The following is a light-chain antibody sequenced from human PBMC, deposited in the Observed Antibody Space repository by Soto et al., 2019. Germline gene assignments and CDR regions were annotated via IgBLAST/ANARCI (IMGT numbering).Light chain of an antibody. J-gene: IGKJ1*01. CDR3: HPYVRSLTT. CDR2: GAS. CDR1: QSVTSNY. V-gene: IGKV3-20*01. Sequence: EIVLTQSPGTLSLSPGERATLSCGASQSVTSNYLAWYQQKPGQAPRLLIFGASIRVTGIPDRFIGSGSGTDFTLPIIRLEAADFAVYYCHPYVRSLTTFGQRTKLE.